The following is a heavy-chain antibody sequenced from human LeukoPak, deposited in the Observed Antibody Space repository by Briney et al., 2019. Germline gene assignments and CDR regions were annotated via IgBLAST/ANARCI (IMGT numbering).Heavy chain of an antibody. V-gene: IGHV1-2*02. J-gene: IGHJ4*02. CDR3: AREPRPRGGWFVSE. D-gene: IGHD6-19*01. CDR1: GYKFIDYH. Sequence: GASVKVSCKSSGYKFIDYHMHWVRQAPGQGLEWMGWINPNSGGTNYAQKFQGRVSMTRDTSINTLYMDLSSLRSDDTAVYYCAREPRPRGGWFVSEWGQGTRVTVSS. CDR2: INPNSGGT.